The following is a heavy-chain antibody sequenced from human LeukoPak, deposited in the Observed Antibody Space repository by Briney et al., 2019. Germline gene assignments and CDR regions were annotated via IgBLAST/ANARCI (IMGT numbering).Heavy chain of an antibody. V-gene: IGHV3-30*18. CDR1: GFTFSSYG. CDR2: ISYDGSNK. Sequence: GGSLRLSCAASGFTFSSYGMHWVRQAPGKGLEWVAVISYDGSNKYYADSVKGRFTISRDNSKNTLYLQMNSLRAEDTAVYYCAKDSQWLPSGDYYYYMDVWGKGTTVTVSS. D-gene: IGHD6-19*01. CDR3: AKDSQWLPSGDYYYYMDV. J-gene: IGHJ6*03.